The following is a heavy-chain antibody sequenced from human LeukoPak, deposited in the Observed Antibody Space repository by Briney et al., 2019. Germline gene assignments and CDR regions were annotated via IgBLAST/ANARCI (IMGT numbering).Heavy chain of an antibody. CDR3: ARDEFVLGYYDSSGYYDAFDI. J-gene: IGHJ3*02. CDR2: IKQDGSEK. V-gene: IGHV3-7*01. Sequence: GGSLRLSCAASGFTFSSYWMSWVRQAPGKGLECVANIKQDGSEKYYVDSVKGRFTISRDNAKNSLYLQMNSLRAEDTAVYYCARDEFVLGYYDSSGYYDAFDIWGQGTMVTVSS. CDR1: GFTFSSYW. D-gene: IGHD3-22*01.